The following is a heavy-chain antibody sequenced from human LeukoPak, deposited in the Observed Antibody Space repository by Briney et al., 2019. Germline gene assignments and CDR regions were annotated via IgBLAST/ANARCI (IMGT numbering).Heavy chain of an antibody. V-gene: IGHV3-21*01. CDR1: GFTFSSYS. CDR3: ARDLTVGATVRYFDY. J-gene: IGHJ4*02. D-gene: IGHD1-26*01. Sequence: GGSLRLSCAASGFTFSSYSMNWVRQAPGKGLEWVSSISSSSSYIYYADSVKARFTISRDNAKNSLYLQMNSLRAEDTAVYYCARDLTVGATVRYFDYWGQGTLVTVSS. CDR2: ISSSSSYI.